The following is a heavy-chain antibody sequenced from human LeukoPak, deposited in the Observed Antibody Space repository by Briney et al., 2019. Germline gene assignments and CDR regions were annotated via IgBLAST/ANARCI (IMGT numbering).Heavy chain of an antibody. Sequence: GGSLRLSCTASGFTFGDYAMSWVRQAPGKGLEWVGFIRSKAYGGTTEYAASVKGRFTITRDDSKSIAYLQMNSLKTEDTAVYYCTRAQYCSGGSCYSSDVWGQGTTVTVSS. CDR3: TRAQYCSGGSCYSSDV. CDR1: GFTFGDYA. J-gene: IGHJ6*02. CDR2: IRSKAYGGTT. V-gene: IGHV3-49*04. D-gene: IGHD2-15*01.